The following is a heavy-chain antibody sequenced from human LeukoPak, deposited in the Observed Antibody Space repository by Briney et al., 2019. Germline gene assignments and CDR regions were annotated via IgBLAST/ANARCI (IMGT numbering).Heavy chain of an antibody. V-gene: IGHV1-2*02. D-gene: IGHD2-21*02. J-gene: IGHJ6*02. CDR2: INPNSGGT. CDR3: ARGGDAENYYYYYYGMDV. CDR1: GYTFTGYY. Sequence: ASVKVSCKAPGYTFTGYYMHWVRQAPGQGLEWMGWINPNSGGTNYAQKFQGRVTMTRDTSISTAYMELSRLRSDDTAVYYCARGGDAENYYYYYYGMDVWGQGTTVTVSS.